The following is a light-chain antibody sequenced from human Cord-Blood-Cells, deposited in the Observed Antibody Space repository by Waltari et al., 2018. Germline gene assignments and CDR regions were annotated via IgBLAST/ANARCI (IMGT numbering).Light chain of an antibody. CDR2: EGS. J-gene: IGLJ2*01. CDR1: SSDVGSYNL. CDR3: CSYAGSSTVV. V-gene: IGLV2-23*01. Sequence: QSALTQPAAVSGSTGQSLTISCTGTSSDVGSYNLVSWYQQHPGKAPKLMIYEGSKRPSGVSNRFSGSKSGKTASLTISGLQAEDEADYYCCSYAGSSTVVFGGGTELTVL.